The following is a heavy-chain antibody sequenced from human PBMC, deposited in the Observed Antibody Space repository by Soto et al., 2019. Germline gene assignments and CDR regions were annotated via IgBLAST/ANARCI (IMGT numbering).Heavy chain of an antibody. CDR3: AKDSRPPCPRMDV. J-gene: IGHJ6*02. CDR1: GFTFSNYG. CDR2: ISGRGDKT. Sequence: GGSLRLSCAASGFTFSNYGMSWVRQAPGKGLEWISGISGRGDKTHYADSVNGRFNISIDNWKNTLYVQMNSLRAEDTAVYYCAKDSRPPCPRMDVWGQGTTVTVSS. V-gene: IGHV3-23*01.